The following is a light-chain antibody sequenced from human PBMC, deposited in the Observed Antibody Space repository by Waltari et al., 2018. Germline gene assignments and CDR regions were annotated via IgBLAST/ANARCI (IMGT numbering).Light chain of an antibody. J-gene: IGKJ4*01. V-gene: IGKV3-11*01. Sequence: EIVLTQSPATLSLSPGERATLSCRASQSVGSNLAWYQQKPGLTPRLVIYGASNRATGIPDRFSASGSGTDFTLTISSLEPDDFAVYYCQQHTDWPLTFGGGTEVEI. CDR1: QSVGSN. CDR2: GAS. CDR3: QQHTDWPLT.